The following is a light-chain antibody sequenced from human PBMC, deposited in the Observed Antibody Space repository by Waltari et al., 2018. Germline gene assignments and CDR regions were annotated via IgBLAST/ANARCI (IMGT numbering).Light chain of an antibody. Sequence: QSVLPQPPSVSGAPGQRVTISCTGSSSHSGAGYDVHRYQQLPGTAPKLLIYGNSNRPSGVPDRFSGSKSGTSASLAITGLQAEDEADYYCQSYDSSLSGSRVFGTGTKVTVL. CDR1: SSHSGAGYD. CDR2: GNS. CDR3: QSYDSSLSGSRV. J-gene: IGLJ1*01. V-gene: IGLV1-40*01.